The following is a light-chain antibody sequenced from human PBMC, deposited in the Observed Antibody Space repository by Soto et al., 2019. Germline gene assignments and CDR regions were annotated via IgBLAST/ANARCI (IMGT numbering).Light chain of an antibody. CDR3: QQYGSSPGLT. Sequence: EIVLTQSPGTLSLSPGERATLSCRASQSVSSSYLAWYQQKPGQAPRLLIYGASSRATGIPDRFSGSGSGTDSTLTISRLEPEDFAVYYCQQYGSSPGLTFGGGTKVEIK. V-gene: IGKV3-20*01. CDR2: GAS. CDR1: QSVSSSY. J-gene: IGKJ4*01.